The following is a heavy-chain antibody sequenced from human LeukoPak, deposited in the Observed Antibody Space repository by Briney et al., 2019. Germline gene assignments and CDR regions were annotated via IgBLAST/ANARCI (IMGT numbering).Heavy chain of an antibody. D-gene: IGHD3-10*01. CDR2: ISYDGSNK. J-gene: IGHJ4*02. V-gene: IGHV3-30*07. CDR3: AKRGVVIRGILVIGYHTEAYHYDY. CDR1: GFTFSSYA. Sequence: GGSLRLSCAASGFTFSSYAMHWVRQAPGKGLEWVAVISYDGSNKYYADSVKGRFTISRDNSLNTVYLQMDGLRAEDTAVYFCAKRGVVIRGILVIGYHTEAYHYDYWGQGTVVTVSS.